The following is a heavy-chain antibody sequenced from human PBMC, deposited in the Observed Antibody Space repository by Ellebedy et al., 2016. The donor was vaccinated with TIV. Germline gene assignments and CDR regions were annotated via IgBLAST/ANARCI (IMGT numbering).Heavy chain of an antibody. CDR2: IYPTDSDT. CDR3: ARPSDWNDGYFHY. Sequence: PGGSLRPSCKPPGYTFTHYWIGWVRQMPGKGLEWMGIIYPTDSDTIYSPSFQGKVTITADKAISTAYLQWNSLKAWDTAMFYCARPSDWNDGYFHYWGQGTLVTVSS. D-gene: IGHD1-1*01. CDR1: GYTFTHYW. J-gene: IGHJ4*02. V-gene: IGHV5-51*01.